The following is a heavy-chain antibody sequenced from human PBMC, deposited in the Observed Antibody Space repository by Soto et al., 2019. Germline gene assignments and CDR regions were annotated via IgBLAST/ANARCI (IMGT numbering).Heavy chain of an antibody. D-gene: IGHD3-3*01. CDR3: ARPHYDFWSGYPPAPMDL. Sequence: PGGSLRLSCAASGFTFSSYAMHWVRQAPGKGLEWVAVISYDGSNKYYADSVKGRFTISRDNSKNTLYLQVNSLRAEDTAVYYCARPHYDFWSGYPPAPMDLRGQGTKVTVS. CDR2: ISYDGSNK. CDR1: GFTFSSYA. J-gene: IGHJ6*02. V-gene: IGHV3-30-3*01.